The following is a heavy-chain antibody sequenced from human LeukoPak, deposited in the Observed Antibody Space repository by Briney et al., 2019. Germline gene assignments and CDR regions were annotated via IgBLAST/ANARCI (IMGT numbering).Heavy chain of an antibody. CDR2: IRGSGGST. V-gene: IGHV3-23*01. CDR1: GFTFSSYA. CDR3: AKDEAPHVVVIAMKALGAFDI. J-gene: IGHJ3*02. Sequence: GGSLRLSCAASGFTFSSYAMSWVRQAPGKGLEWVSAIRGSGGSTYYADSVKGRFTISRDNSKNTLYLQMNSLRAEDTAVYYCAKDEAPHVVVIAMKALGAFDIWGQGTMVTVSS. D-gene: IGHD2-21*01.